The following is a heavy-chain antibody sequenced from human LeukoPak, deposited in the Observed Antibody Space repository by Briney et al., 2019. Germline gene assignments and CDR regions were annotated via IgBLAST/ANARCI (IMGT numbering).Heavy chain of an antibody. D-gene: IGHD1-1*01. CDR2: INHSGST. V-gene: IGHV4-34*01. CDR3: ARNSWGDNWNDAHDY. CDR1: GVSFSGYY. J-gene: IGHJ4*02. Sequence: PSETLSLTCAVYGVSFSGYYWSWIRQPPGKGLEWIGEINHSGSTNYNPSLKSRVTISVDTSKNQFSLKLSSVTAADTAVYYCARNSWGDNWNDAHDYWGQGTLVTVSS.